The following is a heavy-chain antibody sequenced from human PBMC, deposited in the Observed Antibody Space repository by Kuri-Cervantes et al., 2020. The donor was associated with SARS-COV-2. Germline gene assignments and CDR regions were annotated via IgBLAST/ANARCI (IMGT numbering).Heavy chain of an antibody. Sequence: SQTLSLTCAVSGYSICSGYYWGWIRQPPGKGLEWIGSIYHSGSTYYNPSLKSRVTISLDTSTNQFSLKLSSVTAADTAVYYCARVFTASFDFWGQGTLVTVSS. J-gene: IGHJ4*02. CDR1: GYSICSGYY. CDR2: IYHSGST. V-gene: IGHV4-38-2*01. CDR3: ARVFTASFDF.